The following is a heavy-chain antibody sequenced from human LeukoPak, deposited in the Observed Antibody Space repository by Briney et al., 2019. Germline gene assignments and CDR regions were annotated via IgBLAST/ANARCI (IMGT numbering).Heavy chain of an antibody. D-gene: IGHD2-2*02. CDR3: ASRYYIVVVPAAIGVFDY. Sequence: SQTLSLTCTVSGGSISRGDYYWSWIRQSPGKGLEWIGCIYYSGSTYYYNPSLKSRVTISVDTSKNQFSLKLSSVTAADTAVYYCASRYYIVVVPAAIGVFDYWGQGTLVTVSS. V-gene: IGHV4-30-4*08. J-gene: IGHJ4*02. CDR2: IYYSGSTY. CDR1: GGSISRGDYY.